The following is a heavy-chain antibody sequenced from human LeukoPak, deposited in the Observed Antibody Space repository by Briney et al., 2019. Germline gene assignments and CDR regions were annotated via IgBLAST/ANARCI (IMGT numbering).Heavy chain of an antibody. J-gene: IGHJ4*02. CDR2: FDPEDGET. CDR3: ARDRTIFGVVIVVTFDY. CDR1: GYTFNTYG. D-gene: IGHD3-3*01. Sequence: ASVKVSCKASGYTFNTYGITWVRQAPGKGLEWMGGFDPEDGETIYAQKFQGRVTMTEDTSTDTAYMELISLRSEDTAVYYCARDRTIFGVVIVVTFDYWGQGTLVTVSS. V-gene: IGHV1-24*01.